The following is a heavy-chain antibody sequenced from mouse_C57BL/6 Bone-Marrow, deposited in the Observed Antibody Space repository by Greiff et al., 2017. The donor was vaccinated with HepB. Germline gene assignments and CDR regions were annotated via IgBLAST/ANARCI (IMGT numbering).Heavy chain of an antibody. CDR3: ARGYGKRSLDY. J-gene: IGHJ2*01. D-gene: IGHD1-1*01. V-gene: IGHV1-4*01. CDR1: GYTFTSYT. CDR2: INPSSGYT. Sequence: QVQLQQSGAELARPGASVKMSCKASGYTFTSYTMHWVKQRPGQGLEWIGYINPSSGYTKYNQKFKDKATLTADKSSSTADMQLSRLTSEDSAIYYCARGYGKRSLDYWGQGTTLTVSS.